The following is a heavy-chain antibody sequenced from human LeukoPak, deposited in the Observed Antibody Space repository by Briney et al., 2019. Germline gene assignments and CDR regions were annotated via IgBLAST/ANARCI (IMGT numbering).Heavy chain of an antibody. CDR2: ISAYNGNT. CDR1: GYTFASYG. Sequence: ASVKVSCKASGYTFASYGISWVRQAPGQGLEWMGWISAYNGNTNYAQKLQGRVTMTTDTSTSTAYMELRSLRSDDTAVYYCATHYGSGSYYSNWGQGTLVTVSS. J-gene: IGHJ4*02. CDR3: ATHYGSGSYYSN. V-gene: IGHV1-18*01. D-gene: IGHD3-10*01.